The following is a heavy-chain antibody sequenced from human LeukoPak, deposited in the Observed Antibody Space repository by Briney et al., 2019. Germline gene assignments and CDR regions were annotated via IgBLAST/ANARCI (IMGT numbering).Heavy chain of an antibody. J-gene: IGHJ3*02. V-gene: IGHV4-34*01. CDR3: AREAAYCSSTSCYGYAFDI. D-gene: IGHD2-2*01. Sequence: PSETLPLNCAVYGGSFSGYYWSWIRQPPGKGLEWIGEINHSGSTNYNPSLKSRVTISVDTSKNQFSLKLSSVTAADTAVSYYAREAAYCSSTSCYGYAFDIWGQGTMVTVSS. CDR1: GGSFSGYY. CDR2: INHSGST.